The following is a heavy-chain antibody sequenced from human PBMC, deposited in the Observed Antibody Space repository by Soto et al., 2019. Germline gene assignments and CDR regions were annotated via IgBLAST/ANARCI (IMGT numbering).Heavy chain of an antibody. CDR2: IYWDDDK. Sequence: QITLTESGPTLVKPTQTLTLTCTFSGFSLSTSGVGVGWIRQPPGKALEWLALIYWDDDKRYSPALKSRLTVTKDTSKKQVVLTMTNMDPVDTATYYCAHRQTFGGIGVFYSWGQGTLVTVSS. V-gene: IGHV2-5*02. CDR1: GFSLSTSGVG. J-gene: IGHJ4*02. CDR3: AHRQTFGGIGVFYS. D-gene: IGHD3-16*01.